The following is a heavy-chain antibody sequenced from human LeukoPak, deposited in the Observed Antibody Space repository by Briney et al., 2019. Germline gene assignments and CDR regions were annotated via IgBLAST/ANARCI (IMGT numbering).Heavy chain of an antibody. J-gene: IGHJ4*02. V-gene: IGHV1-2*02. CDR2: INPNSGGT. D-gene: IGHD3-22*01. CDR3: ARTLRNYYDSSGYFDY. CDR1: GYTFTGYY. Sequence: GASVKVSCKASGYTFTGYYMHWVRQAPGQGLEWMGWINPNSGGTNYAQKFQGRVTMTRDTSISTAYMELSRLRSDDTAVYYCARTLRNYYDSSGYFDYWGQGTLVTVSS.